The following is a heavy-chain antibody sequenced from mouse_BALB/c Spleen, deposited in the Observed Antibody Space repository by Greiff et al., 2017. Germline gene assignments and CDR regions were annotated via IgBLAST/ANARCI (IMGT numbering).Heavy chain of an antibody. J-gene: IGHJ2*01. CDR3: ARGGYGSSIDY. D-gene: IGHD1-1*01. CDR2: ISDGGSYT. CDR1: GFTFSDYY. V-gene: IGHV5-4*02. Sequence: EVQLVESGGGLVKPGGSLKLSCAASGFTFSDYYMYWVRQTPEKRLEWVATISDGGSYTYYPDSVKGRFTISRDNAKNNLYLQMSSLKSEDTAMYYCARGGYGSSIDYWGQGTTLTVSS.